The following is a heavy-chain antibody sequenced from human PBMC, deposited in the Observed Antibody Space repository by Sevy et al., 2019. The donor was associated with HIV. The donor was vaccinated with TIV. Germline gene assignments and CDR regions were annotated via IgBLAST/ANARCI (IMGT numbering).Heavy chain of an antibody. D-gene: IGHD3-22*01. CDR2: ISGSGGSGDKT. V-gene: IGHV3-23*01. CDR3: ARKYDSSGYFDY. CDR1: GFTFSNYA. Sequence: GGSLRLSCAASGFTFSNYAMNWVRQAPGKGLEWVSGISGSGGSGDKTNYADCVKGRFTISRDDSKNSLYLKLNSLRAEDTAIYYCARKYDSSGYFDYWGQGTMVTVSS. J-gene: IGHJ4*02.